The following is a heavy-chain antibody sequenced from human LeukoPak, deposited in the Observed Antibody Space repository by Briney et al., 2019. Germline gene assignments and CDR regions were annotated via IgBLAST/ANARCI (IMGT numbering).Heavy chain of an antibody. Sequence: SETLSLTCAVYGGSFSGYYWSWIRQPPGKGLEWLGEINHSGSTNYNPSLKSRVTISVDTSKNQFSLKLSSVTAADTAVYYCARGVAYCSSTSCPRLINWFDPWGQGTLVTVSS. J-gene: IGHJ5*02. CDR1: GGSFSGYY. D-gene: IGHD2-2*01. CDR3: ARGVAYCSSTSCPRLINWFDP. CDR2: INHSGST. V-gene: IGHV4-34*01.